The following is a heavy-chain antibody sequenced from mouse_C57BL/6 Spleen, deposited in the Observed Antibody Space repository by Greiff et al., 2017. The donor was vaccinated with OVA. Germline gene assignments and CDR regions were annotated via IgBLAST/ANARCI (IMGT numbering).Heavy chain of an antibody. CDR1: GYTFTSYW. D-gene: IGHD3-2*02. V-gene: IGHV1-64*01. Sequence: VQLQQPGAELVKPGASVKLSCKASGYTFTSYWMHWVKQRPGQGLEWIGMIHPNSGSTNYNEKFKSKATLTVDKSSSTAYMQLSSLTSEDSAVYYCARDRDSSGYGFAYWGQGTLVTVSA. CDR3: ARDRDSSGYGFAY. J-gene: IGHJ3*01. CDR2: IHPNSGST.